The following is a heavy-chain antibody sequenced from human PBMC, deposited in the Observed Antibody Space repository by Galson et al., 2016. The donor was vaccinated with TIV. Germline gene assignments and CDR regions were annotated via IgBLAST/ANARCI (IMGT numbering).Heavy chain of an antibody. D-gene: IGHD6-13*01. V-gene: IGHV3-23*01. Sequence: SLRLSCAASGFTFTSYGMHWARQATGKGLEWVSAISGSGATTYYADSVKGRFTISRDNSKNTLYLQMNSLRAEDTALYYCAKAAGSGSSWRFDYWGQGTPVTVSS. J-gene: IGHJ4*02. CDR2: ISGSGATT. CDR1: GFTFTSYG. CDR3: AKAAGSGSSWRFDY.